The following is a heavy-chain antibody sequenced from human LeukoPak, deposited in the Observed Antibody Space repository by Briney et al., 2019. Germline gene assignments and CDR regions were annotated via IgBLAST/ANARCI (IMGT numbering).Heavy chain of an antibody. CDR1: GGSFSGYY. CDR2: INHSGST. CDR3: ARGASIAAAGSPAEYFQH. V-gene: IGHV4-34*01. D-gene: IGHD6-13*01. Sequence: SETLSLTCAVYGGSFSGYYWSWIRQPPGKGLEWIGEINHSGSTNYNPSLKSRVTISVDTSKTQFSLKLSSVTAADTAVYYCARGASIAAAGSPAEYFQHWGQGTLVTVSS. J-gene: IGHJ1*01.